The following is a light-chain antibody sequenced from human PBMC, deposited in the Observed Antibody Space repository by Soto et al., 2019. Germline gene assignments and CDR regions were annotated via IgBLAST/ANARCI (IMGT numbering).Light chain of an antibody. J-gene: IGKJ4*01. CDR2: DAS. CDR1: YDLSSY. V-gene: IGKV3-15*01. CDR3: QHYTNWPLT. Sequence: EIVLTQSPATLSLSPGERATLSCRASYDLSSYLAWYQEKPGQAPRLLIYDASTRATGVPARFSGSGSGTEFTLTISGLQSEDIAVYYCQHYTNWPLTFGGGTKVDIK.